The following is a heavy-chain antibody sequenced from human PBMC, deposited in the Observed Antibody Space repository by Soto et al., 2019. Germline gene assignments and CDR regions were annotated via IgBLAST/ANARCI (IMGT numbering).Heavy chain of an antibody. D-gene: IGHD2-2*01. CDR3: ARVSWGDYCSSTSCSLEAPPSFDY. CDR1: GDSISSGDYY. Sequence: PSETLSLTCTVSGDSISSGDYYWSWIRQPPGKGLEWIGGINHSGSTYYNPSLKSRVTISVDTSKNQFSLKLSSVTAADTAVYYCARVSWGDYCSSTSCSLEAPPSFDYWGQGTLVTVSS. V-gene: IGHV4-39*07. CDR2: INHSGST. J-gene: IGHJ4*02.